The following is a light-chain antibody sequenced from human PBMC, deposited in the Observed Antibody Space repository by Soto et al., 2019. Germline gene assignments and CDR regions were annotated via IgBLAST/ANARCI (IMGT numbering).Light chain of an antibody. CDR2: DAS. CDR1: QDITKY. J-gene: IGKJ4*01. V-gene: IGKV1-33*01. CDR3: QQYDNRIHT. Sequence: DIQMTQSPSSLSASVGDRVTITCQASQDITKYLNWYQQKPGKAPKLLIYDASNLETGVPSRFSGSGYGTDFTFTIRRLQPEDMATYYCQQYDNRIHTFGGGTKVEMK.